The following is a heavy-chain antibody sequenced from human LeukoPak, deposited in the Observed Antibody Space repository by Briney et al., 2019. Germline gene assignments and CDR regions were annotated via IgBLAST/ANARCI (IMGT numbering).Heavy chain of an antibody. D-gene: IGHD3-10*01. J-gene: IGHJ4*02. CDR3: ARHQSYGSGTYYAPFDN. CDR1: GGSVSSSYY. Sequence: PSETLSLTCTVSGGSVSSSYYWGWIRQPPMKGLEWIGSIYYSGSTEYNLSLKSRVTISVDTSRNQFSLKLSSVTAADTAVYYCARHQSYGSGTYYAPFDNWGQGILVTVSS. V-gene: IGHV4-39*01. CDR2: IYYSGST.